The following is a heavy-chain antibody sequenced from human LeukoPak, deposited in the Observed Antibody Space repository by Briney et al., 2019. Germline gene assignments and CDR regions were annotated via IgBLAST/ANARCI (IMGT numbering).Heavy chain of an antibody. J-gene: IGHJ4*02. D-gene: IGHD3-3*01. CDR3: ASQYYDFWTGQRTFDY. CDR2: IYYSGST. Sequence: SETLSLTCTVSGGSISSSSYYWGWIRQPPVKGLEWIGSIYYSGSTYYNPSLKGRVTISVDTSKNQFSLKLSSVTAADTAVYYCASQYYDFWTGQRTFDYWGQGTLVTVSS. CDR1: GGSISSSSYY. V-gene: IGHV4-39*01.